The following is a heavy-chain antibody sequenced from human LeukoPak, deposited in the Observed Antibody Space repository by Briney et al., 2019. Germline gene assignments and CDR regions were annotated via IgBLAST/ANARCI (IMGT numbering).Heavy chain of an antibody. J-gene: IGHJ4*02. CDR1: GYTLTELS. V-gene: IGHV1-24*01. CDR2: FDPEDGET. D-gene: IGHD3-10*01. Sequence: ASVKVSCKVSGYTLTELSMHWVRQAPGKGLEWMGGFDPEDGETIYAQKFQGRVTMTEDTSTDTAYMELSSLRSEGTAVYYCATAQLLSFRKGYFDYWGQGTLVTVSS. CDR3: ATAQLLSFRKGYFDY.